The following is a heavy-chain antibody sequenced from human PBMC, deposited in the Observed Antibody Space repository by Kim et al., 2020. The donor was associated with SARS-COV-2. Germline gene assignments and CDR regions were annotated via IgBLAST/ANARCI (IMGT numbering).Heavy chain of an antibody. J-gene: IGHJ4*02. V-gene: IGHV4-34*01. D-gene: IGHD2-2*01. CDR3: ARGHSTSGYDY. Sequence: NANPSLQSRVTLSVDTSNNQFSLRLSSVTAADTAIYYCARGHSTSGYDYWGQGALVTVSS.